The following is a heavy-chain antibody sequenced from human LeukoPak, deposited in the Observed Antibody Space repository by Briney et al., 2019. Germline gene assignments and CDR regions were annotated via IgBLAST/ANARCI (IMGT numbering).Heavy chain of an antibody. CDR2: IIPIFGTA. CDR3: ASEKVPSIAARGTVGYYYYYMDV. Sequence: SVKVSCKASGYTFTSYGISWVRQAPGHGLEWMGGIIPIFGTANYAQKFQGRVTITTDESTSTAYMELSSLRSEDTAVYYCASEKVPSIAARGTVGYYYYYMDVWGKGTTVTVSS. J-gene: IGHJ6*03. D-gene: IGHD6-6*01. V-gene: IGHV1-69*05. CDR1: GYTFTSYG.